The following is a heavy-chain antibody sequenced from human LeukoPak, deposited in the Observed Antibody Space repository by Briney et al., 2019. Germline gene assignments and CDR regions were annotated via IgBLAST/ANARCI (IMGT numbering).Heavy chain of an antibody. CDR2: IKQDGSEK. V-gene: IGHV3-7*03. CDR1: GFTFSSYW. CDR3: VTEVSGSFPT. D-gene: IGHD1-26*01. J-gene: IGHJ4*02. Sequence: GGSLRLSCVASGFTFSSYWMSWVRQAPGKGLEWVANIKQDGSEKYYVDSVKGRFTISRDNAKNSLYLQMNSLKSEDTAVYYCVTEVSGSFPTWGQGTLVTVSS.